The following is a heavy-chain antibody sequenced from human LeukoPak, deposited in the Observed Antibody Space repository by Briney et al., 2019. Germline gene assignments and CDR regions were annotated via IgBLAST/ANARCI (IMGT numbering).Heavy chain of an antibody. CDR2: INPNSGGT. CDR1: GYTFTGYY. V-gene: IGHV1-2*02. J-gene: IGHJ4*02. CDR3: ARAPDFWSGYRYYFDY. Sequence: ASVKVSCKASGYTFTGYYMHWVRQAPGQGLEWMGWINPNSGGTNYAQKFQGRVTMTRDTSISTAYMELSRLRSDDTAVYYCARAPDFWSGYRYYFDYWGQGTLVTVS. D-gene: IGHD3-3*01.